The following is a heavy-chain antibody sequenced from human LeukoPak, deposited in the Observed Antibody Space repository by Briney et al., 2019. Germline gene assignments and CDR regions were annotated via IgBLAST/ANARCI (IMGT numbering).Heavy chain of an antibody. CDR3: ARRCFGDCRHRAFDV. D-gene: IGHD2-21*02. CDR2: IKQDGSEK. CDR1: GFTFSSYW. V-gene: IGHV3-7*03. J-gene: IGHJ3*01. Sequence: PGGSLRLSCAASGFTFSSYWMSWVRQAPGKGLEWVANIKQDGSEKYYVDSVKGRFTISRDDAKSSPSLQMNSLTVEDTALYFCARRCFGDCRHRAFDVWGPGTMVTVSS.